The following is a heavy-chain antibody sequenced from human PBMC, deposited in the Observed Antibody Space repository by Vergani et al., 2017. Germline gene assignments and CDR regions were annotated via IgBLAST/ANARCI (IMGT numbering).Heavy chain of an antibody. J-gene: IGHJ5*02. CDR2: TWYDGNNK. Sequence: QVQLVESGGGVVQPGRSLRLSCAASGFTFNQYGMHWVRQAPGKGLEWVAVTWYDGNNKQYADSVQGRFTISRDNSKSTMYLQMNSLRDEGTGVYYCARDLRLLYNRFDPWGQGTLVTVSS. CDR1: GFTFNQYG. V-gene: IGHV3-33*01. CDR3: ARDLRLLYNRFDP. D-gene: IGHD1-14*01.